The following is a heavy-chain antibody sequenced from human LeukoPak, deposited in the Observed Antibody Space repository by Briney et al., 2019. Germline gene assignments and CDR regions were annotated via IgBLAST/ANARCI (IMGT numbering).Heavy chain of an antibody. V-gene: IGHV1-18*01. D-gene: IGHD3-3*01. CDR1: GYTFTSYG. Sequence: ASVKVSRKASGYTFTSYGISWVRQAPGQGLEWMGWISAYNGNTNYAQKLQGRVTMTTDTSTSTAYMELRSLRSDDTAVYYCARANYDFWSGYPYYYYYYYMDVWGKGTTVTVSS. CDR2: ISAYNGNT. J-gene: IGHJ6*03. CDR3: ARANYDFWSGYPYYYYYYYMDV.